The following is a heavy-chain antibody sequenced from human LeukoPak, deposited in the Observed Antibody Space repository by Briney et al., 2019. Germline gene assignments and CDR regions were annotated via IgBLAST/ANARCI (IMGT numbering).Heavy chain of an antibody. J-gene: IGHJ4*02. CDR1: GFTFSNYG. V-gene: IGHV3-30*02. CDR3: AKGVRGVTDYFDY. D-gene: IGHD3-10*01. Sequence: PGGSLRLSCVASGFTFSNYGMHWVRQSPGKGLDWVAFIGSDGTKRYSADSVKGRFTISRDNSRNTLYLQMNSLKTEDTAVYYCAKGVRGVTDYFDYWGQGTLVTVSS. CDR2: IGSDGTKR.